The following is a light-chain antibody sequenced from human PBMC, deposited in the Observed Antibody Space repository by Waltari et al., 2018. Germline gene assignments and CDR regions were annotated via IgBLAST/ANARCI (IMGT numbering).Light chain of an antibody. CDR2: YNS. CDR3: QVWESSSDHRRGV. Sequence: SYVLTQPPSVSVAPGKTATVTCGGNNIGSKGVHWYQQQPGQAPVLVISYNSARPSGIPERVAGSNSGSTATLTSSRVEAGDEADYYCQVWESSSDHRRGVFGGGTKLTVL. V-gene: IGLV3-21*01. CDR1: NIGSKG. J-gene: IGLJ2*01.